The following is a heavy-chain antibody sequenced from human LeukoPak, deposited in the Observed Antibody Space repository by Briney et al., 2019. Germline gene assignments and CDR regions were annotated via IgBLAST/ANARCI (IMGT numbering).Heavy chain of an antibody. Sequence: GASVKVSCKASGYTFTSYGISWVRQAPGQGLEWMGWISAYNGNTNYAQKLQGRVTMTTDTSTSTAYMELRSLRSDDTAVYYCARAKLWLERNIYGFDYWGQGTLVTVSS. J-gene: IGHJ4*02. CDR2: ISAYNGNT. CDR3: ARAKLWLERNIYGFDY. V-gene: IGHV1-18*04. D-gene: IGHD1-1*01. CDR1: GYTFTSYG.